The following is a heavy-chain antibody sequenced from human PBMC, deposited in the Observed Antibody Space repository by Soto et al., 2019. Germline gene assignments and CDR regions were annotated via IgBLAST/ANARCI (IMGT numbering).Heavy chain of an antibody. CDR3: AREALRAVAGVPAFDY. CDR1: GFTFSSYW. CDR2: IKQDGSEK. J-gene: IGHJ4*02. D-gene: IGHD6-19*01. V-gene: IGHV3-7*05. Sequence: EVQLVESGGGLVQPGGSLRLSCAASGFTFSSYWMSWVRQALGKGLDWVANIKQDGSEKYYVDSVKGRFTISRDNAKNSLYLQMISLRAEVTAVYYCAREALRAVAGVPAFDYWGQGTLVTVSS.